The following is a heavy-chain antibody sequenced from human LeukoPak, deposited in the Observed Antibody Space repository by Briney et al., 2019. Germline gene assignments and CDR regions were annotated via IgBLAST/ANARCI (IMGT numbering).Heavy chain of an antibody. D-gene: IGHD3-9*01. CDR3: ARASATGFGYFQH. J-gene: IGHJ1*01. Sequence: PGGSLRLSCAASGFTFSDYYMSWIRQAPGKGLEWVSYISSSGSTIHYADSVKGRFTISRDNAKNSLYLQMNGLRAEDTAVYYCARASATGFGYFQHWGQGTLVTVSS. V-gene: IGHV3-11*01. CDR1: GFTFSDYY. CDR2: ISSSGSTI.